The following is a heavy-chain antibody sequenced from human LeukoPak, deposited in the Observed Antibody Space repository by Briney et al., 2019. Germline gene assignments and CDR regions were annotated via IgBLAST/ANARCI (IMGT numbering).Heavy chain of an antibody. CDR1: GFTFSSYW. V-gene: IGHV3-7*01. D-gene: IGHD3-3*01. CDR3: ARAYYDFWSGFYDY. CDR2: IKQDGSEK. J-gene: IGHJ4*02. Sequence: GGSLRLSCAASGFTFSSYWMSWVRQAPGKGLEWVANIKQDGSEKYYVDSVKGRFTISRDNAKNSLYLQMNSLRAEDTAVYYCARAYYDFWSGFYDYWGQGTLVTVSS.